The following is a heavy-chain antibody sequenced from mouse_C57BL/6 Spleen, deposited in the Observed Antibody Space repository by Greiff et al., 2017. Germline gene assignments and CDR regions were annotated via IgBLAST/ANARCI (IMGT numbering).Heavy chain of an antibody. D-gene: IGHD2-5*01. J-gene: IGHJ2*01. CDR1: GYTFTSYW. CDR2: INPSNGGT. CDR3: AREDSNYGYFDY. Sequence: QVQLQQPGTELVKPGASVKLSCKASGYTFTSYWMHWVKQRPGQGLEWIGNINPSNGGTNYNEQFKSKATLTVDKSSSTAYMQLSSLTSEDSAVYYCAREDSNYGYFDYWGQGTTLTVSS. V-gene: IGHV1-53*01.